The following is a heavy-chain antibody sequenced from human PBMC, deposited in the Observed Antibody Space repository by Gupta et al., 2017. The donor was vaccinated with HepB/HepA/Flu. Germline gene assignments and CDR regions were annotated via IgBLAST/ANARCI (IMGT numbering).Heavy chain of an antibody. CDR2: IDWDDEK. Sequence: QVTLRESGPALVRPKQTLTLTCTFSGFSLSTTGMCVSWIRQPPGKALEWLARIDWDDEKFYRTSREPRLSIYTYPTSEQVVLTMKSMEHEDTATYFCARLLASGSYFRNFDQWAQGTLFAVS. CDR3: ARLLASGSYFRNFDQ. J-gene: IGHJ4*02. CDR1: GFSLSTTGMC. D-gene: IGHD1-26*01. V-gene: IGHV2-70*17.